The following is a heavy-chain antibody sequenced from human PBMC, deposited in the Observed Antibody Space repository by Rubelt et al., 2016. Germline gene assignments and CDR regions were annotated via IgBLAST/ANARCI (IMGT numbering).Heavy chain of an antibody. D-gene: IGHD5-12*01. CDR1: GGSFSGYY. Sequence: QVQLQQWGAGLLKPSETLSLTCAVYGGSFSGYYWSWIRQPPGKGLEWIGEINDGGSTNFNPSLKSRVTILVDTSKNQFSLRRALVTAADTAVYYCARVVLGSGYEEYWGHGTLVTVSS. V-gene: IGHV4-34*02. CDR2: INDGGST. CDR3: ARVVLGSGYEEY. J-gene: IGHJ4*01.